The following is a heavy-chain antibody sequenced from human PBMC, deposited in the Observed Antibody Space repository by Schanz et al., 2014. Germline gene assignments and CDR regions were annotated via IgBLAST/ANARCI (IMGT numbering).Heavy chain of an antibody. V-gene: IGHV3-11*01. CDR1: GFTLGNYS. Sequence: VQLVESGGGLVQPGGSLNLSLEASGFTLGNYSMTWIRQAPGRGREWVSDISDSGDSTHYADSVKGRFTISRDNAKNSLYLQMNSLRAEDTALYYCARDTAQSCIGPSCFEYFQHWGQGALXTVSS. CDR2: ISDSGDST. D-gene: IGHD2-2*01. CDR3: ARDTAQSCIGPSCFEYFQH. J-gene: IGHJ1*01.